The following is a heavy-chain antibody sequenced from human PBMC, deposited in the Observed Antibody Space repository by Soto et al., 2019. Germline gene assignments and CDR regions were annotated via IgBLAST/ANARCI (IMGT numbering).Heavy chain of an antibody. V-gene: IGHV3-9*01. Sequence: PGGSLTLSCTASGFGFDDYAMHWVRQTPGKGLEWVSGISWNSNNRDYADSVKGRFTISRDSAKNSLYLQMNSLRSEDTALYYCAKVSTRGRHFNDGFDAWGQGTMVTVSS. CDR2: ISWNSNNR. D-gene: IGHD3-10*01. CDR1: GFGFDDYA. J-gene: IGHJ3*01. CDR3: AKVSTRGRHFNDGFDA.